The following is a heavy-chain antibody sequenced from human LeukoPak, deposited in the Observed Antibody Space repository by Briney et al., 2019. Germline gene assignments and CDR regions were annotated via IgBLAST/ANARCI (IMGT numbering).Heavy chain of an antibody. V-gene: IGHV3-9*01. CDR3: AKVGLMVRGVGYFDY. D-gene: IGHD3-10*01. CDR2: ISWNSGSI. CDR1: GFTFNDYG. Sequence: GGSLRLSCAASGFTFNDYGMHWVRQAPGKGLEWVSGISWNSGSIGYADSVEGRFTISRDNAKNSLYLQMNSLRPEDTALYYCAKVGLMVRGVGYFDYWGQGTLVTVSS. J-gene: IGHJ4*02.